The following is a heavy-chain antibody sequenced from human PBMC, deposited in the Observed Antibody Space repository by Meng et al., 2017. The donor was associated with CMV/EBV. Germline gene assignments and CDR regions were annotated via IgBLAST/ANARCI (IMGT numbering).Heavy chain of an antibody. V-gene: IGHV4-34*01. CDR3: ARGLLDTQLLYLAMVRGVKTSTDAFDI. CDR2: INHSGST. CDR1: GGSFSGYY. D-gene: IGHD3-10*01. Sequence: GSLRLSCAVYGGSFSGYYWSWIRQPPGKGLEWIGEINHSGSTNYNPSLKSRVTISVDTSKNQFSLKLSSVTAADTAVYYCARGLLDTQLLYLAMVRGVKTSTDAFDIWGQGTKVTVSS. J-gene: IGHJ3*02.